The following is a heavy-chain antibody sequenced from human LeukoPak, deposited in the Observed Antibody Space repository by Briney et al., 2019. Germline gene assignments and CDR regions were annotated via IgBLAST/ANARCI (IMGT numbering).Heavy chain of an antibody. CDR2: ISYDGSNK. V-gene: IGHV3-30-3*01. Sequence: PGGSLRLSCAASGFTFSSYAMHWVRQAPGKGLEWVAVISYDGSNKYYADSVKGRFTISRDNSKNTLYLQMNSLRAEDTAVYYCARAGYSSSWPSFVYWGQGTLVTVSS. J-gene: IGHJ4*02. D-gene: IGHD6-13*01. CDR1: GFTFSSYA. CDR3: ARAGYSSSWPSFVY.